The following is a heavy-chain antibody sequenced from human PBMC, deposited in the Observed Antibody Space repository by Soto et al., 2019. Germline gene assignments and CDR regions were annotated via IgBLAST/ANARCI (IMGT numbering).Heavy chain of an antibody. V-gene: IGHV4-39*01. Sequence: SETLSPTCLFSGGSISGSPSSWGWVRQRPGKGLEWIGSIYSTGNTYYNPSLNSQVTISVDTSKNQFSLNVISVTAADTAVYYSRRSSRHSTDVWGQGTTVT. CDR1: GGSISGSPSS. J-gene: IGHJ6*02. CDR3: RRSSRHSTDV. CDR2: IYSTGNT. D-gene: IGHD6-13*01.